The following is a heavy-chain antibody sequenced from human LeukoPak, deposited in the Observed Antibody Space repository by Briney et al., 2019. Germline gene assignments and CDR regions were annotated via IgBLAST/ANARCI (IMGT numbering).Heavy chain of an antibody. CDR2: INHSGST. CDR3: ARGPPYYYDSSGYRSIYYFDY. D-gene: IGHD3-22*01. J-gene: IGHJ4*02. V-gene: IGHV4-34*01. CDR1: GGSFSGYY. Sequence: KPSETLSLTCAVYGGSFSGYYWSWIRQPPGKGLEWIGEINHSGSTNYNPSLKSRVTISVDTSKNQFSLKLSSVTAADTAVYYCARGPPYYYDSSGYRSIYYFDYWGQGTLVTVSS.